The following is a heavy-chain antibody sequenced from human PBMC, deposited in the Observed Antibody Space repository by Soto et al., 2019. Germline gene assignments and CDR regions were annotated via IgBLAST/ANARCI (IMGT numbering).Heavy chain of an antibody. CDR1: GDSLSSDNYY. J-gene: IGHJ4*02. CDR2: IFHSGDT. Sequence: QVLLRESGPGLVEPSQTLSLTCSVSGDSLSSDNYYWRWLRQPPGKVLELVAHIFHSGDTHYNPCLKRRLTMSVETSRTHFSLKLSSVTVADAAVYFCARGHTVTGDDLTRRDSIDYWGQGILVTFSS. CDR3: ARGHTVTGDDLTRRDSIDY. V-gene: IGHV4-30-4*01. D-gene: IGHD2-21*01.